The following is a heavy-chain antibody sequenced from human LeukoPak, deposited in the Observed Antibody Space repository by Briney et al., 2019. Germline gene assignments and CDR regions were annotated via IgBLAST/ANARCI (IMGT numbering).Heavy chain of an antibody. CDR2: INHSGST. V-gene: IGHV4-34*01. CDR3: ARGQHSSGNYYNNWFDP. CDR1: GGSFSGYY. Sequence: PSETLSLSCAVYGGSFSGYYWSWIRQPPGKGLEWIGEINHSGSTNYNPSLKSRVTISVDTSKNQFSLKLSSVTAADTAVYYCARGQHSSGNYYNNWFDPWGQGTLVSVSS. D-gene: IGHD3-22*01. J-gene: IGHJ5*02.